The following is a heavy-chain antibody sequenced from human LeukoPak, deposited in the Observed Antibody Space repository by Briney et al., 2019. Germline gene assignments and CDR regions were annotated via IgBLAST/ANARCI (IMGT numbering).Heavy chain of an antibody. CDR2: ISWNSGSI. Sequence: GGTLRLSCAASGFTFSSYGMSWVRQAPGKGLEWVSGISWNSGSIGYADSVKGRFTISRDNAKNSLYLQMNSLRAEDTALYYCAKDMYQLLSGDAFDIWGQGTMVTVSS. CDR1: GFTFSSYG. CDR3: AKDMYQLLSGDAFDI. V-gene: IGHV3-9*01. D-gene: IGHD2-2*01. J-gene: IGHJ3*02.